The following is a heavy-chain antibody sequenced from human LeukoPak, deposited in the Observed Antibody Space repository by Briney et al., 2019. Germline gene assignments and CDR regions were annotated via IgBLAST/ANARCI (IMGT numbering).Heavy chain of an antibody. D-gene: IGHD3-22*01. CDR1: GGSISGNS. J-gene: IGHJ5*02. CDR3: ARLYDSSAYTDWFDP. Sequence: SVTLSLTCTVSGGSISGNSWSWIRQPPGKGLEWIGYIYYSGSTKYNPSLKSRVTISLDTSKNQFPLKLSSVTAADTAVYYCARLYDSSAYTDWFDPWGQGTLVTVSS. V-gene: IGHV4-59*01. CDR2: IYYSGST.